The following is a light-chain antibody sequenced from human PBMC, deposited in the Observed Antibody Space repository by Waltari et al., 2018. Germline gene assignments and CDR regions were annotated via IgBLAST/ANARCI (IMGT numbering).Light chain of an antibody. CDR3: ATWDDRLSDYV. CDR2: RNN. CDR1: SSNIGSNY. J-gene: IGLJ1*01. V-gene: IGLV1-47*01. Sequence: QSVLTQPPSASGTPGQRVIISCSGSSSNIGSNYVYWYQQLLGTAPKPLIYRNNQRPSGVPARFSGSKSGTSSSLAISGLRSEDEADYYCATWDDRLSDYVFGTGTKVTAL.